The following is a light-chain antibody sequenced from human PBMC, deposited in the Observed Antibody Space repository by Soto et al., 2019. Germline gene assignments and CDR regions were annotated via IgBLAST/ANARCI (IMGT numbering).Light chain of an antibody. CDR3: PQYYTYPYT. CDR1: QGIDHW. J-gene: IGKJ2*01. CDR2: KAS. Sequence: DIQMTQSPSALSASVGDRVTITCRASQGIDHWLAWYQQKPGKPPKVLVYKASILEGGVPSRFSGHESGTEFTLTISSLHPDGFATYYCPQYYTYPYTFGQGTKLDMK. V-gene: IGKV1-5*03.